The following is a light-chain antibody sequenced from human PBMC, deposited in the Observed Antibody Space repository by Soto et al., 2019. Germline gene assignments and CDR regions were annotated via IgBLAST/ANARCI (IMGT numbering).Light chain of an antibody. CDR1: QSVSSY. Sequence: EIVLTQSPATLSLSPGERATLSCRASQSVSSYLAWYQQKPGQAPRLLIYDASNRATGIPARFSGSGSGTDFTLTISSLQSEDFAVYYCQHYNYWPWTFGQGTKVDIK. CDR3: QHYNYWPWT. CDR2: DAS. V-gene: IGKV3-11*01. J-gene: IGKJ1*01.